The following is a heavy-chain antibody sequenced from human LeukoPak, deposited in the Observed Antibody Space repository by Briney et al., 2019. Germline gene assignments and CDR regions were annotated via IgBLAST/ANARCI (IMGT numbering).Heavy chain of an antibody. J-gene: IGHJ5*02. V-gene: IGHV3-23*01. CDR2: ISGSGGST. CDR1: GFTFSSYA. D-gene: IGHD6-13*01. CDR3: ARDWSRIAARGFDP. Sequence: QPGGSLRLSCAASGFTFSSYAMSWVRQAPGKGLEWVSAISGSGGSTYYADSVKGRFTISRDNAKNSLYLQMNSLRAEDTAVYYCARDWSRIAARGFDPWGQGTLVTVSS.